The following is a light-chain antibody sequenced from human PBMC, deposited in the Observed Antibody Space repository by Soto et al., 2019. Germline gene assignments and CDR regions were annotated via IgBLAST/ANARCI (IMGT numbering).Light chain of an antibody. CDR2: LGS. J-gene: IGKJ1*01. CDR1: QSLLHSNGYNY. Sequence: DLVMTQSPLSLPVTPGEPASISCRSSQSLLHSNGYNYLDWYLQKPGQSPQLLIYLGSTRASGVPDRFRGTGSGTDFTLRISRVDAEDVGVYYCMQALQTPWTFGQGTQVEIK. CDR3: MQALQTPWT. V-gene: IGKV2-28*01.